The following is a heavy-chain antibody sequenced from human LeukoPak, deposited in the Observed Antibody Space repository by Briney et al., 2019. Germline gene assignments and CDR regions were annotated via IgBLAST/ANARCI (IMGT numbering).Heavy chain of an antibody. CDR1: GYSVTAYY. CDR2: VNPNSGGA. J-gene: IGHJ3*02. V-gene: IGHV1-2*02. CDR3: ARDRASGSYYHLADAFDI. Sequence: ASVKVSCKASGYSVTAYYIHWVRQAPGQGLEWMGWVNPNSGGAEYAQEFQGRVTMTRDPSISTAYMELSSLGSDDTAVYYCARDRASGSYYHLADAFDIWGQGTMVTVSS. D-gene: IGHD1-26*01.